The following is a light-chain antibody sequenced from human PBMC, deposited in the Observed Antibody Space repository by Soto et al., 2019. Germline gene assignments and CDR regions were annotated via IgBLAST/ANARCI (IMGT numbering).Light chain of an antibody. CDR1: QSVSSNF. J-gene: IGKJ4*01. V-gene: IGKV3D-20*02. Sequence: EIVLTQSPGTLSLSPGERATLSCRASQSVSSNFLAWYQQKPGQAPRLLIYDASNRVTGIPARFSGSGSGTDFTLTISSLEPEDFAVYYCQQRSNWLTFGGGTKVDIK. CDR2: DAS. CDR3: QQRSNWLT.